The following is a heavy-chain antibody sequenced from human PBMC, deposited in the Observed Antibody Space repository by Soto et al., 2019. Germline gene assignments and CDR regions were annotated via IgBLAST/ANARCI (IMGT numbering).Heavy chain of an antibody. CDR1: GFTLSRYG. D-gene: IGHD3-16*02. J-gene: IGHJ4*02. Sequence: GALRLSGAASGFTLSRYGIHRVRQAPGKGLEWVAVISYDGSSKYYADSVKGRFTISRDNSKNTLYLQMNSLRAEDTAVYYCAKGRPPLYWGQGTLVTVSS. CDR3: AKGRPPLY. V-gene: IGHV3-30*18. CDR2: ISYDGSSK.